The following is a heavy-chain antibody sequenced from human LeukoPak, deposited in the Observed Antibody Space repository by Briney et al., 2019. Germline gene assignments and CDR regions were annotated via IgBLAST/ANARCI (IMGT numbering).Heavy chain of an antibody. D-gene: IGHD2-15*01. Sequence: GGSLRLSCATSGFTFSSHSMNWVRQAPGKGLEWVSSISSSSSYIYYADSVKGRFTISRDNAKNSLYLQMNSLRAEDTAVYYCARDLEYCSGGSCYDWFDPWGQGTLVTVSS. CDR2: ISSSSSYI. CDR1: GFTFSSHS. V-gene: IGHV3-21*01. J-gene: IGHJ5*02. CDR3: ARDLEYCSGGSCYDWFDP.